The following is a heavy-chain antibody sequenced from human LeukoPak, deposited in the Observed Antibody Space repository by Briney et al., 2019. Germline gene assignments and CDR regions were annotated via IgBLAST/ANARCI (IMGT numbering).Heavy chain of an antibody. CDR1: GGTFSSYA. CDR2: IIPIFGTA. V-gene: IGHV1-69*05. Sequence: SVKVSCKASGGTFSSYAISWVRQAPGQGLEWMGRIIPIFGTANYPQKFQGRVTITTDESTSTAYMELSSLRSEDTAVYYCAREDIVVVVAASHFDYWGQGTLVTVSS. CDR3: AREDIVVVVAASHFDY. D-gene: IGHD2-15*01. J-gene: IGHJ4*02.